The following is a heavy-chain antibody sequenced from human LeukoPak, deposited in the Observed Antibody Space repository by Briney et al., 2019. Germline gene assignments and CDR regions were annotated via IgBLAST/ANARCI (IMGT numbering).Heavy chain of an antibody. V-gene: IGHV3-11*04. Sequence: GGSLRLSCAASGFTFRDYYMTWIRQAPGKGLEWVSYISSSGTGVYYADSMKGRSTISRDNAKNSLYLLVNSLRVEDTAVYYCARALNDALDIWGQGTMLTVSS. CDR1: GFTFRDYY. CDR3: ARALNDALDI. CDR2: ISSSGTGV. J-gene: IGHJ3*02.